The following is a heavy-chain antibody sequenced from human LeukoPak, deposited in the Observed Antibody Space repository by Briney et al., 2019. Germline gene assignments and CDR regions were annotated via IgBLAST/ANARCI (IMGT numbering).Heavy chain of an antibody. CDR1: GFTFSSYA. CDR3: AKDRPPGIVGATHLDAFDI. D-gene: IGHD1-26*01. CDR2: ISGSGGST. J-gene: IGHJ3*02. V-gene: IGHV3-23*01. Sequence: GGSLRLPCAASGFTFSSYAMSWVRQAPGKGLEWVSAISGSGGSTYYADSVKARFTISRDNSKNTLYLQMNSLRAEDTAVYYCAKDRPPGIVGATHLDAFDIWGQGTMVTVSS.